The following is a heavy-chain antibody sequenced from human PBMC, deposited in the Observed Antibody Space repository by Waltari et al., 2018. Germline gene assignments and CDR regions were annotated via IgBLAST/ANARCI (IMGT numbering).Heavy chain of an antibody. V-gene: IGHV3-72*01. J-gene: IGHJ4*02. CDR1: GFTSSDHY. CDR3: IRDKSGGYYDH. Sequence: EVQLVESGGDLVQPGGSLRLSCAASGFTSSDHYMDWVRQAPGKWLEWVGVIRNKARSFTTNYAASVEGRFAISRDDSTNSLYLQMNDLKTEDTAVYYCIRDKSGGYYDHWGQGTLVTVSS. CDR2: IRNKARSFTT. D-gene: IGHD1-26*01.